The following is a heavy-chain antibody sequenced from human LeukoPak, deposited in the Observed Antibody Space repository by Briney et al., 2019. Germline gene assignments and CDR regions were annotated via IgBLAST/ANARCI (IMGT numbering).Heavy chain of an antibody. D-gene: IGHD4-17*01. V-gene: IGHV4-61*01. CDR1: GGSVSSGSYY. J-gene: IGHJ5*02. CDR2: IYYSGST. CDR3: ARVHPGDYASP. Sequence: KSSETLSLTCTVSGGSVSSGSYYWSRIRQPPGKGLEWIGYIYYSGSTNYNPSLKSRVTISVDTSKNQFSLKLSSVTAADTAVYYCARVHPGDYASPWGQGTLVTVSS.